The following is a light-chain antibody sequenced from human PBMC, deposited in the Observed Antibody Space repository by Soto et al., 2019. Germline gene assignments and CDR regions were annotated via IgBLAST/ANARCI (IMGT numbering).Light chain of an antibody. V-gene: IGLV2-14*01. J-gene: IGLJ3*02. Sequence: QSALTPPASVSGSPGQSITISCTGTSSDIGDYYYVSWYQQYPGKVPKLVIYDVSHRPSGVSNRFSGSKSGNTASLTISGLQAEDEADYYCSSSTTTTSLVVFGGGTKLTVL. CDR3: SSSTTTTSLVV. CDR1: SSDIGDYYY. CDR2: DVS.